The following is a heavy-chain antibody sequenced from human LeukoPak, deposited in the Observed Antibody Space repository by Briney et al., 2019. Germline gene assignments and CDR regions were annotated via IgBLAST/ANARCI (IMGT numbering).Heavy chain of an antibody. CDR2: IYSGGST. J-gene: IGHJ4*02. V-gene: IGHV3-53*01. CDR1: GFTVSSNY. Sequence: GGSLRLSCAASGFTVSSNYMSWVRQAPGKGLEWVSVIYSGGSTYYADSVKGRFTISRDNSKNTLSLQMNSLRAEDTAVYYCARKSSSSRGSVYWGQGTLVTVSS. D-gene: IGHD6-6*01. CDR3: ARKSSSSRGSVY.